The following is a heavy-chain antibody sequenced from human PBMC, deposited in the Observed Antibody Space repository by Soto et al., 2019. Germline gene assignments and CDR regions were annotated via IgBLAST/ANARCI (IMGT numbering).Heavy chain of an antibody. CDR1: GYTFTGYY. CDR2: INPNSGGT. J-gene: IGHJ5*02. Sequence: QVQLVQSGAEVKKPGASVKVSCKASGYTFTGYYMHWVRQAPGQGLEWMGWINPNSGGTNYAQKFQGRVTMTRDTSISTAYMKMSRLRSDDTAVYYGARGGMSGSYNNWFDPWGQGTLVTVSS. CDR3: ARGGMSGSYNNWFDP. V-gene: IGHV1-2*02. D-gene: IGHD1-26*01.